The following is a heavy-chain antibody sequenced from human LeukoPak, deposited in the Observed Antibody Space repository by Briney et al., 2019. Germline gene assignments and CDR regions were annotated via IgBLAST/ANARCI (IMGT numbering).Heavy chain of an antibody. V-gene: IGHV3-48*04. Sequence: TGGSLRLSCAASGFTFSSYSMNWVRQAPGKGLEWVSYISSSSSTIYYADSVTGRVTISRDNAKNSLYLQMNSLRAEDTAVYYCARDRNYYGSGSLYYWGQGTLVTVSS. D-gene: IGHD3-10*01. J-gene: IGHJ4*02. CDR1: GFTFSSYS. CDR3: ARDRNYYGSGSLYY. CDR2: ISSSSSTI.